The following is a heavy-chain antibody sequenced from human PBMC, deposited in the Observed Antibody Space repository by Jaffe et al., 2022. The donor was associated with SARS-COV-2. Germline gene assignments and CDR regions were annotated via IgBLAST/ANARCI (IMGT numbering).Heavy chain of an antibody. CDR2: INSDGSST. CDR1: GFTFSSYW. V-gene: IGHV3-74*01. Sequence: EVQLVESGGGLVQPGGSLRLSCAASGFTFSSYWMHWVRQAPGKGLVWVSRINSDGSSTSYADSVKGRFTISRDNAKNTLYLQMNSLRAEDTAVYYCARELVVPAAILVYYYYGMDVWGQGTTVTVSS. CDR3: ARELVVPAAILVYYYYGMDV. D-gene: IGHD2-2*02. J-gene: IGHJ6*02.